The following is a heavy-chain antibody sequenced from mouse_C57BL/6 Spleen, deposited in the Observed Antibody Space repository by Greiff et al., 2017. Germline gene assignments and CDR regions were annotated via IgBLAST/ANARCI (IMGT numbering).Heavy chain of an antibody. D-gene: IGHD2-4*01. CDR2: ILPGSGST. J-gene: IGHJ1*03. V-gene: IGHV1-9*01. CDR3: ARVDYDPYWYFDV. CDR1: GYTFTGYW. Sequence: VMLVESGAELMKPGASVKISCTATGYTFTGYWIEWVKQRPGPGLEWIGEILPGSGSTNYNETFKGKATFTADTSSNTSYMQLSSLTTEDSAIYNCARVDYDPYWYFDVWGTGTTVTVSS.